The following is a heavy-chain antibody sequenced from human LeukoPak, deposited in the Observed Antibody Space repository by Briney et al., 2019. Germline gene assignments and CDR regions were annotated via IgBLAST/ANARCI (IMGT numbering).Heavy chain of an antibody. V-gene: IGHV3-48*03. J-gene: IGHJ4*02. D-gene: IGHD2-21*01. Sequence: PGGSLRLSCAASEFTFSDYEMNWVRQAPGKGLEWVSYISRICSTIYYADSVKVRFTIYRDNAKNSVFLQMNSLRAEDTAVYYCARRVIAVGLDYWGQGTLVTVSS. CDR1: EFTFSDYE. CDR2: ISRICSTI. CDR3: ARRVIAVGLDY.